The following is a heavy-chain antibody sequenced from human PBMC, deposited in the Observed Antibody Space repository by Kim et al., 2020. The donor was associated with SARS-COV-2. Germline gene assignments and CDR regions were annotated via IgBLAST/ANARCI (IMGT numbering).Heavy chain of an antibody. V-gene: IGHV3-33*01. Sequence: GGSLRLSCAASGFTFSSYGMHWVRQAPGKGLEWVAVIWYDGSNKYYADSVKGRFTISRDNSKNTLYLQMNSLRAEDTAVYYCARDAGSKIQLWFREMKYYFDYWGQGTLVTVSS. CDR3: ARDAGSKIQLWFREMKYYFDY. D-gene: IGHD5-18*01. CDR2: IWYDGSNK. CDR1: GFTFSSYG. J-gene: IGHJ4*02.